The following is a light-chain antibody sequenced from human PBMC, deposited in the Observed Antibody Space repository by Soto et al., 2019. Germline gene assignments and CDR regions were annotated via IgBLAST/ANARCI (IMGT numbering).Light chain of an antibody. J-gene: IGKJ3*01. CDR2: GAS. Sequence: ETVLTQSPATLSLSPGERATLSCRASQRISSNSLAWYQQKPGQAPRLLIYGASSRATGIPDRFSGSGSGTDFTLTISRLEPEDFAVYYCQQYGSSFTFGPGTKVDIK. CDR1: QRISSNS. CDR3: QQYGSSFT. V-gene: IGKV3-20*01.